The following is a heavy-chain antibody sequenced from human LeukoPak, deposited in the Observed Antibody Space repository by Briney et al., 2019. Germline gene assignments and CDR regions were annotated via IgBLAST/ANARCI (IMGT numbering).Heavy chain of an antibody. CDR1: GFTFDNYA. D-gene: IGHD3-10*01. CDR2: ISGSGDGT. V-gene: IGHV3-23*01. J-gene: IGHJ6*02. Sequence: PGGSLRLSCTASGFTFDNYAMIWVRQASGKGLEWVSVISGSGDGTDSADSVRGRFTISRDNSKNTLYLEMSSLRVEDTAVYHCAKGRNSYDSGRCHSPNCYYGMVVWGQGTTVIVSS. CDR3: AKGRNSYDSGRCHSPNCYYGMVV.